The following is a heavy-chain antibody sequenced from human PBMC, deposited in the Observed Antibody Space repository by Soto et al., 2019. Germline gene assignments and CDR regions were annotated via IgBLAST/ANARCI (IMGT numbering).Heavy chain of an antibody. Sequence: QVQLQESGPGLVKPSGTLSLTCAVSGGSISSSNWWSWVRQPPGKGLEWIGEIYHSGSTNYHPSPQDRVTRPVDKSKNQMSLKLSCMTAADAAVYYGASLPATSDFDYWGQGTLVTVSA. V-gene: IGHV4-4*02. D-gene: IGHD2-2*01. CDR3: ASLPATSDFDY. CDR1: GGSISSSNW. CDR2: IYHSGST. J-gene: IGHJ4*02.